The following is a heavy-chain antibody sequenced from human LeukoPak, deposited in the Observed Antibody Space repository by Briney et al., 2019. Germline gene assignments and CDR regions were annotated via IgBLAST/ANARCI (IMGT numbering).Heavy chain of an antibody. CDR3: AKPFRDCSSATCYVSFDY. V-gene: IGHV3-23*01. Sequence: PPGGSLRLSCAASGFTFSSYAMTWVRQAPVKGLEWVSAITSGGLTFYADSVKGRFTISRDNSINTLYLQMNSLRADDTAVYYCAKPFRDCSSATCYVSFDYWGQGTLVTVSS. J-gene: IGHJ4*02. CDR2: ITSGGLT. D-gene: IGHD2-2*01. CDR1: GFTFSSYA.